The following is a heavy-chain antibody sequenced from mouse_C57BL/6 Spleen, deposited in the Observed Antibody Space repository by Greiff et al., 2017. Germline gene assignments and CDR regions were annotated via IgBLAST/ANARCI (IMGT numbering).Heavy chain of an antibody. D-gene: IGHD1-1*01. CDR2: INPNNGGT. Sequence: EVQLQQSGPELVKPGASVKIPCKASGYTFTDYNMAWVKQSHGKSLEWIGDINPNNGGTIYNQKFKGKATLTVDKSSSTAYMELRSLTSEDTAVYYCERRGAYYYGSEVYAMDYWGQGTSVTVSS. J-gene: IGHJ4*01. CDR1: GYTFTDYN. CDR3: ERRGAYYYGSEVYAMDY. V-gene: IGHV1-18*01.